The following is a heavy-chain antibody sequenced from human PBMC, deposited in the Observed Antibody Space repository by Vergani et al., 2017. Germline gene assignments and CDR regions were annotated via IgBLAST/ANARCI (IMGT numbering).Heavy chain of an antibody. D-gene: IGHD2-2*01. CDR1: GFTFGSYS. V-gene: IGHV3-21*01. J-gene: IGHJ1*01. Sequence: EVQLVESGGGLVKPGGSLRLSCVASGFTFGSYSMNWVRQAPGKGLEWVSVISSSSSYRYYADSVKGRFTISRDNGEYSLLLQMNSLGPEDTAVYYCASGVPGYQLAAQYFQHWGQGTLVTVSS. CDR2: ISSSSSYR. CDR3: ASGVPGYQLAAQYFQH.